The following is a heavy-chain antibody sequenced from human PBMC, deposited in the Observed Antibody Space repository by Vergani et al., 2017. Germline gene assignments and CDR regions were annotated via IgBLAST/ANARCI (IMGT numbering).Heavy chain of an antibody. CDR2: IIPILGIA. V-gene: IGHV1-69*09. Sequence: QVQLVQSGAEVKKPGASVKVSCKASGYTFTSYYMHWVRQAPGQGLEWMGRIIPILGIANYAQKFQGRVTITADKSTGTAYMELSSLRSEDTAVYYCARGLGPDYGYNYYYYYGMDVWGQGTTVTVSS. CDR1: GYTFTSYY. D-gene: IGHD5-18*01. CDR3: ARGLGPDYGYNYYYYYGMDV. J-gene: IGHJ6*02.